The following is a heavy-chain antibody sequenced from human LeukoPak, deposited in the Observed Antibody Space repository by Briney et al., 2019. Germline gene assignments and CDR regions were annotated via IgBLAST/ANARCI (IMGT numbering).Heavy chain of an antibody. Sequence: ASVKVTCKASGYTFTGYYMHWVRQAPGQGLEWMGWINPNSDGTNYAQKFQGRVTMTRDTSISTAYMELSSMRSDDTAVYYCARFGNWNAASDSWGQGTLVTVSS. CDR2: INPNSDGT. CDR1: GYTFTGYY. V-gene: IGHV1-2*02. J-gene: IGHJ4*02. CDR3: ARFGNWNAASDS. D-gene: IGHD1-20*01.